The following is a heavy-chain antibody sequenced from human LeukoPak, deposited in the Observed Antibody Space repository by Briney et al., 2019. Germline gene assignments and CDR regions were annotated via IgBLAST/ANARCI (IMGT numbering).Heavy chain of an antibody. CDR3: ARDARSFLPTY. D-gene: IGHD1-26*01. V-gene: IGHV4-59*01. Sequence: SETLSLTCTVSGGSISSYYWSWLRQPPGKGLEWIGYIYYSGSTNYNPSLKSRVTISVDTSKNQFSLKLSSVTAADTAVYYCARDARSFLPTYWGQGTLVTVSS. J-gene: IGHJ4*02. CDR1: GGSISSYY. CDR2: IYYSGST.